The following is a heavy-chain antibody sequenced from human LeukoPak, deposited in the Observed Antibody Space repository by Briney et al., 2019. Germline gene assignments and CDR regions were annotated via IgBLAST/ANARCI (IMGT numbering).Heavy chain of an antibody. CDR1: VYIFTSYD. D-gene: IGHD2-2*01. CDR3: ARVPPESTTSDY. Sequence: GASVKVSCKASVYIFTSYDISWVRQAAGQGLEWIGWLRPASGSSGYAQKFQGRVTMTRSTSTRTAYMELRSLTSEDTAVYYCARVPPESTTSDYWGQGTLVTVSS. CDR2: LRPASGSS. V-gene: IGHV1-8*01. J-gene: IGHJ4*02.